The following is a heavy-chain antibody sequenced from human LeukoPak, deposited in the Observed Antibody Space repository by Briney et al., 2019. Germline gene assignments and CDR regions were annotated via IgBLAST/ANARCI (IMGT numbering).Heavy chain of an antibody. Sequence: PGGSLRLSCAASGFTFSDYYMSWIRQAPGKGLEWVSYISSSGSTIYYADSVKGRFTISRDNAKNSLYLQMNRLRAEDTAVYYCARVPLYGSGSYRYYYYYGMDVWGQGTTVTVSS. CDR3: ARVPLYGSGSYRYYYYYGMDV. CDR2: ISSSGSTI. V-gene: IGHV3-11*01. CDR1: GFTFSDYY. D-gene: IGHD3-10*01. J-gene: IGHJ6*02.